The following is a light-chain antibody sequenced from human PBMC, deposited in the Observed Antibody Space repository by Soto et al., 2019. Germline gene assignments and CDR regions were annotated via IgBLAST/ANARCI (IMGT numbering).Light chain of an antibody. CDR3: QQSYSTPRR. CDR1: QSISSY. Sequence: DIHMIQSPSSLSASVGDRVTITCRASQSISSYLNWYQQKPGKAPKLLIYAASSLHSGVPSRFSGSGSGTDFTLTICSLQPEVFATDYCQQSYSTPRRFGAGSKVDIK. CDR2: AAS. J-gene: IGKJ4*02. V-gene: IGKV1-39*01.